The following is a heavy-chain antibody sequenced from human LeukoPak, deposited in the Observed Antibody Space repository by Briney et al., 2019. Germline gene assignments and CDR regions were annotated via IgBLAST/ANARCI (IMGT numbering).Heavy chain of an antibody. V-gene: IGHV3-23*01. CDR2: ISGSGGIT. J-gene: IGHJ3*02. CDR3: ARELGRGSGWYRLGAFDI. CDR1: EFTFSSYA. D-gene: IGHD6-19*01. Sequence: PGGSLRLSCVGSEFTFSSYAMSWVRQAPGKGLEWVSAISGSGGITYYADSVKGRFTISRDNSKSTLYLQMNSLRAEDTAVYYCARELGRGSGWYRLGAFDIWGQGTMVTVSS.